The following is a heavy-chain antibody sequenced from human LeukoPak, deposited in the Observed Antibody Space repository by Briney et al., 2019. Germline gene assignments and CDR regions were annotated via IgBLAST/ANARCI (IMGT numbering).Heavy chain of an antibody. CDR3: ARDQGGSWAPFQH. V-gene: IGHV4-34*01. Sequence: PSETLSLTCAVYGGSFSGYYWSWIRQPPGKGLEWIGEINHSGSTNYNPSLKSRVTISVDTSKNQFSLKLSSVTAADTAVYYCARDQGGSWAPFQHWGQGTLVTVSS. J-gene: IGHJ1*01. CDR2: INHSGST. D-gene: IGHD6-13*01. CDR1: GGSFSGYY.